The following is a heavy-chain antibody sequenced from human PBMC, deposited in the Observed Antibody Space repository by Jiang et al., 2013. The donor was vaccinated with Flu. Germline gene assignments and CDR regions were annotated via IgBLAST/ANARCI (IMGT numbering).Heavy chain of an antibody. CDR2: IYYTGST. J-gene: IGHJ6*02. Sequence: KPSGTLSLTCTVSDDSITSYYWIWIRQPPGKGLEWIGNIYYTGSTNYNPALRSRVTMSVDTSKNQFSLRLRSVTAADTAVYYCARAVAGYYYRMDVWGQGTTVTVSS. CDR1: DDSITSYY. D-gene: IGHD6-19*01. CDR3: ARAVAGYYYRMDV. V-gene: IGHV4-59*01.